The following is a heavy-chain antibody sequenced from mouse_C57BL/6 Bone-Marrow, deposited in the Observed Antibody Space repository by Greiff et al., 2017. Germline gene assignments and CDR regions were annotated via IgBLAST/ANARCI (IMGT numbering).Heavy chain of an antibody. V-gene: IGHV5-4*03. CDR2: ISDGGSYT. Sequence: EVKLMESGGGLVKPGGSLKLSCAASGFTFSSYAMSWVRQTPEKRLEWVATISDGGSYTYYPDNVKGRFTISRDNAKNNLYLQMSHLKSEDTAMYYCARGDGYGFLDVWGTGTTVTVSS. CDR1: GFTFSSYA. CDR3: ARGDGYGFLDV. J-gene: IGHJ1*03. D-gene: IGHD2-3*01.